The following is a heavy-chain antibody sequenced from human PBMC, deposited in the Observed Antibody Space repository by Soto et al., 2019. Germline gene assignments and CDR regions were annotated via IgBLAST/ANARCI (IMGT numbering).Heavy chain of an antibody. J-gene: IGHJ6*02. CDR1: GFTFSSYG. D-gene: IGHD6-13*01. Sequence: PVGSLRLSCAASGFTFSSYGMHWVRQAPGKGLEWVAVISYDGSNKYYADSVKGRFTISRDNSKNTLYLQMNSLRAEDTAVYYCAKSARSSYYYGMDVWGQGTTVTVSS. CDR2: ISYDGSNK. CDR3: AKSARSSYYYGMDV. V-gene: IGHV3-30*18.